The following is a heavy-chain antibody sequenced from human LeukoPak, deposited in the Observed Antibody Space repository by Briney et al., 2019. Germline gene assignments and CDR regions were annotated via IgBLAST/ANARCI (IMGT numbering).Heavy chain of an antibody. CDR2: FDPEDGET. D-gene: IGHD3-9*01. V-gene: IGHV1-24*01. Sequence: GASVKVSCKVSGYTLTELSMHWVRQAPGKGLEWMGGFDPEDGETIYAQKFQGRVTMTEDTSTDTAYMELSSLRSEDTAVYYCARDQASVLRYFDWSQNWFDPWGQGTLVTVSS. CDR1: GYTLTELS. CDR3: ARDQASVLRYFDWSQNWFDP. J-gene: IGHJ5*02.